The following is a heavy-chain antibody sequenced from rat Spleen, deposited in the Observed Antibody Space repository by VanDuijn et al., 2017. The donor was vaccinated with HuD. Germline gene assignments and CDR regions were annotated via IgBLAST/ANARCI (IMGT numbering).Heavy chain of an antibody. D-gene: IGHD1-4*01. V-gene: IGHV5-25*01. CDR1: GFTFSNYY. CDR3: ARHGYGYTFYFDY. CDR2: ITNTGGST. J-gene: IGHJ2*01. Sequence: EVQLVESGGGLVQPGRSMKLSCAASGFTFSNYYMAWVRQAPTKGLEWVASITNTGGSTYYPDSVKGRFTISRDNAKSTLYLQMNSLRSEDTATYYCARHGYGYTFYFDYWGQGVMVTVSS.